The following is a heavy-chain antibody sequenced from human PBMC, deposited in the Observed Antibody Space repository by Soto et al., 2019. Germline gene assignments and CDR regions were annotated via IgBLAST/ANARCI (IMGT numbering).Heavy chain of an antibody. J-gene: IGHJ3*02. CDR2: IWYDGSNK. CDR3: ASIVVSCIKRARAFDI. CDR1: GFTFSSYG. D-gene: IGHD3-22*01. V-gene: IGHV3-33*01. Sequence: QVQLVESGGGVVQPGRSLRLSCAASGFTFSSYGLHWVRQAPGKGLEWVAVIWYDGSNKYYADSVKGRFTISRDNSKNTMYLQMNSLKADDTAGYYGASIVVSCIKRARAFDIWGQGTMVPGSS.